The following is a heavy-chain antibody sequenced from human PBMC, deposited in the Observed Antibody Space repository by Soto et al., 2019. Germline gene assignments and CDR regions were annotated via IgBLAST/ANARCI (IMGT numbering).Heavy chain of an antibody. CDR1: GFTVSSNY. Sequence: EVQLVESGGGLVQPGGSLRLSCAASGFTVSSNYMSWVRQARGKGLEWVSVIYSGGTTYYADSVKGRFTISRDNSKNTLYLQMNSLRAEDTAVYYCARNGDSTDHRGWFDPWGQGTLVTVSS. J-gene: IGHJ5*02. CDR3: ARNGDSTDHRGWFDP. D-gene: IGHD3-22*01. V-gene: IGHV3-66*01. CDR2: IYSGGTT.